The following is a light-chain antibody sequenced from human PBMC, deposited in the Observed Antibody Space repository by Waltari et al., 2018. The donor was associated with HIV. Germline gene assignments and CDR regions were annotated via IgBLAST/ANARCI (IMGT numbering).Light chain of an antibody. V-gene: IGLV2-11*01. CDR2: DVS. Sequence: QSALTQPRSVSGSPGQSVTISCPGTHSDVGGYTFVSWYQQHPGKAPKLVIYDVSKWPSGVPDRFSGSKSGNTASLTISGLQAEDEADYYCCSYTGSYTWVFGGGTELTVL. CDR3: CSYTGSYTWV. CDR1: HSDVGGYTF. J-gene: IGLJ3*02.